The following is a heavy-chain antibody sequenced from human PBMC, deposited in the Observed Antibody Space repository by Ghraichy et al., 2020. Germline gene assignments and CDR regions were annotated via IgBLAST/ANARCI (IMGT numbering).Heavy chain of an antibody. Sequence: GGSLRLSCVGSGLTFSSYSMNWVRQSPGKGLEWVSYITSSSRTIFYADSVKGRFTVSRDNAQNSLYLQMNSLRDEDTAEYYCARGSRVVRFYYYDGMDVWGQGTTVTVSS. V-gene: IGHV3-48*02. CDR1: GLTFSSYS. CDR2: ITSSSRTI. D-gene: IGHD4-23*01. CDR3: ARGSRVVRFYYYDGMDV. J-gene: IGHJ6*02.